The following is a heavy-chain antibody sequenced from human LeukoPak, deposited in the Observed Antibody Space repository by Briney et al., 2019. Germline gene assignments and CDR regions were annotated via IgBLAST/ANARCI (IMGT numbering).Heavy chain of an antibody. Sequence: GGSLILSCAASGFIFSNCAMHWVRQAPGKGLEWVAVIWYDGVNKYYADSVKGRFTISRDNSKNTLYLQMNSLRDEDTAVYYCARAKYTSGYRNDVFDIWGQGTMVTVSS. CDR1: GFIFSNCA. CDR2: IWYDGVNK. J-gene: IGHJ3*02. CDR3: ARAKYTSGYRNDVFDI. V-gene: IGHV3-33*01. D-gene: IGHD6-19*01.